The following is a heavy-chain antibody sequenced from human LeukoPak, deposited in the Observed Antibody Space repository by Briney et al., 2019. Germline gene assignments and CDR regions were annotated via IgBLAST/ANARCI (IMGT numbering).Heavy chain of an antibody. CDR3: ARDINSRSATYFDY. CDR1: GYTFTSYG. CDR2: INPNSGGT. Sequence: ASVKVSCKASGYTFTSYGISWVRQAPGQGLEWMGWINPNSGGTNYAQKLQGRVTMTTDTSTSTAYMELRSLRSDDTAVYYCARDINSRSATYFDYWGQGTLVTVSS. J-gene: IGHJ4*02. D-gene: IGHD5-12*01. V-gene: IGHV1-18*01.